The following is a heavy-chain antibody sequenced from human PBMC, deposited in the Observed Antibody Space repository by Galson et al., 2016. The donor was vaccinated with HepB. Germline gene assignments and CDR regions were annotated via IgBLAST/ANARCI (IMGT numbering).Heavy chain of an antibody. CDR1: GFTFRSYS. J-gene: IGHJ6*02. CDR3: VKALGRQLSSWNYGMDV. V-gene: IGHV3-21*04. D-gene: IGHD6-13*01. Sequence: SLRLSCAASGFTFRSYSMNWVRQAPGKGLEWVSSIGSSSSPIEYTDSVKGRFTISRDNAKNLLYLEMSRLRAEDTALYYCVKALGRQLSSWNYGMDVWGQGTTVAVS. CDR2: IGSSSSPI.